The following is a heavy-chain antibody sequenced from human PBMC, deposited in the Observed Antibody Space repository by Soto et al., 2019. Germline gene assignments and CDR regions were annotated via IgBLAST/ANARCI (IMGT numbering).Heavy chain of an antibody. D-gene: IGHD3-22*01. J-gene: IGHJ4*02. V-gene: IGHV4-59*01. CDR2: VYHSGTT. CDR3: ARELYHINGYYRRFDH. CDR1: GGSISAYY. Sequence: SETLSLTCTVSGGSISAYYWSWIRQPPGKGLEWIGYVYHSGTTDSNPSLKSRVTISVDTSKNQFALRLTSVTAADTAMYFCARELYHINGYYRRFDHWGQGTLVTVS.